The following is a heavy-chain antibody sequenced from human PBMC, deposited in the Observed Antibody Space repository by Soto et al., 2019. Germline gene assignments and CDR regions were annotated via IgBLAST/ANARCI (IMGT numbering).Heavy chain of an antibody. CDR3: ARDQWQQQLWFDY. Sequence: QVQLVESGGGVVQPGRSLRPSCAASGFTFSSYGMHWVRQAPGKGLEWVAVIWYDGSNKYYADSVKGRFTISRDNSKNTLYLQMNSLRAEDTAVYYCARDQWQQQLWFDYWGQGTLVTVSS. J-gene: IGHJ4*02. D-gene: IGHD6-13*01. V-gene: IGHV3-33*01. CDR1: GFTFSSYG. CDR2: IWYDGSNK.